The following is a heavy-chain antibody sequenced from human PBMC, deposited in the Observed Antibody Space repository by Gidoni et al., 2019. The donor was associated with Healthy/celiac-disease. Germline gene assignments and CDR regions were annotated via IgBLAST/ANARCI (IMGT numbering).Heavy chain of an antibody. CDR3: TRLAFGVPGMDV. J-gene: IGHJ6*04. CDR2: SRSKANLYAT. D-gene: IGHD3-10*01. Sequence: ASGKGLEWVGRSRSKANLYATAYAASVKGRFTIARDDSKNTAYLQMNSLKTEDTAVYYCTRLAFGVPGMDVWGKGTTVTVSS. V-gene: IGHV3-73*01.